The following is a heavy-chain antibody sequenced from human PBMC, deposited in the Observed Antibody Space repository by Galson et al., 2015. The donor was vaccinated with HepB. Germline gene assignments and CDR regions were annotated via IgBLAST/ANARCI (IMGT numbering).Heavy chain of an antibody. CDR1: GFTFSSYA. J-gene: IGHJ3*02. CDR2: ISGSGSST. D-gene: IGHD5-18*01. V-gene: IGHV3-23*01. CDR3: AKARSYGSRGDAFDI. Sequence: SLRLSCAASGFTFSSYAMSWVRQAPGKGLEWVSAISGSGSSTYYADSVKGRFTISRDNSKNTLYLQMNSLRAEDTAVYYCAKARSYGSRGDAFDIWGQGTMVTVSS.